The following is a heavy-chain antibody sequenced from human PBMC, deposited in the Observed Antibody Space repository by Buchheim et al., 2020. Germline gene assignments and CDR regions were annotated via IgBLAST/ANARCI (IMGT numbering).Heavy chain of an antibody. Sequence: EVQLVESGGGLVKPGGSLRLSCAASGFTFSNAWRNWVRQAPGKGLEWVGRIKSKTDGGTTDYAAPVKGRLTISRDDSKNTLYLQMNSLKTEDTTVYYCTTDGIVDIVATKVYFAWGQGTL. CDR1: GFTFSNAW. CDR3: TTDGIVDIVATKVYFA. J-gene: IGHJ5*02. V-gene: IGHV3-15*07. CDR2: IKSKTDGGTT. D-gene: IGHD5-12*01.